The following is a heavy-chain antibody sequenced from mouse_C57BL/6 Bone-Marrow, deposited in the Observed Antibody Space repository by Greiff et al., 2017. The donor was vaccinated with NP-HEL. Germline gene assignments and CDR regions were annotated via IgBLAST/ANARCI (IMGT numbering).Heavy chain of an antibody. Sequence: DVQLVESGGGLVPPLCSMKLSCASSLFPFRAALLAFVLHSPEKVLEWVSELRNTAHHPSTYYAESVKGRFTISRDDAKSSVYLQMNSLRAEDTGIYYCTRSRITTVVPFDYWGQGTTLTVSS. CDR1: LFPFRAAL. D-gene: IGHD1-1*01. J-gene: IGHJ2*01. CDR2: LRNTAHHPST. V-gene: IGHV6-6*01. CDR3: TRSRITTVVPFDY.